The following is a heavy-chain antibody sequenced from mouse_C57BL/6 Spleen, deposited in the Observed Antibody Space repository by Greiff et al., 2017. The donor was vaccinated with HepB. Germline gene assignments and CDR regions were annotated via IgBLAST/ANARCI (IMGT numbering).Heavy chain of an antibody. CDR3: ARADSYGSSHWYFDV. D-gene: IGHD1-1*01. V-gene: IGHV3-6*01. CDR2: ISYDGSN. CDR1: GYSITSGYY. J-gene: IGHJ1*03. Sequence: VQLQQSGPGLVKPSQSLSLTCSVTGYSITSGYYWNWIRQFPGNKLEWMGYISYDGSNNYNPSLNNRISITRDTSKNQFFLKLNSVTTEDTATYYCARADSYGSSHWYFDVWGTGTTVTVPS.